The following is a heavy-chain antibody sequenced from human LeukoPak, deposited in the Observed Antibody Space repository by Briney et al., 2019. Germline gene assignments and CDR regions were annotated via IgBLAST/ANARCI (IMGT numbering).Heavy chain of an antibody. J-gene: IGHJ4*02. Sequence: GGSLRLSCAASGFTFSTYWMTWVRQAPGKGLEWVANIKPSGTETYYGDPVKGRFTVSRDNAKNLLYLQMSSLRAEDTAVYSCGRFGDEAGIDNWGQGTLVTVSS. D-gene: IGHD3-10*01. CDR1: GFTFSTYW. V-gene: IGHV3-7*01. CDR2: IKPSGTET. CDR3: GRFGDEAGIDN.